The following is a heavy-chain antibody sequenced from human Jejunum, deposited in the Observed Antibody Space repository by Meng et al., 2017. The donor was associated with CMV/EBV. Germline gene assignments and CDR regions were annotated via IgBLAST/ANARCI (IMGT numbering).Heavy chain of an antibody. CDR3: EGGDGY. V-gene: IGHV3-7*04. J-gene: IGHJ4*02. CDR1: GFTFRSSW. Sequence: LKISCAASGFTFRSSWMSWVRQAPGKGLEWVANINDDGTWSQYVDSVKGRFIISRDNAQNSLHLQMNSLRVDDTAMYFCEGGDGYWGRGTLVTVSS. CDR2: INDDGTWS.